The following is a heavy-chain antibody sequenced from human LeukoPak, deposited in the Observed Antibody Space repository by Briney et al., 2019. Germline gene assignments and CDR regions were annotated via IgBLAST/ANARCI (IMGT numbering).Heavy chain of an antibody. J-gene: IGHJ4*02. V-gene: IGHV3-11*04. Sequence: GGSLRLSCAASGFTFSDYYMSWVRQAPGKGLEWVSYISSSGSTIYYADSVKGRFPISRDNAKNSLHLQMNSLRAEDTAVYYCARGDYGDYVVDHWGQGTLVTVSS. D-gene: IGHD4-17*01. CDR2: ISSSGSTI. CDR3: ARGDYGDYVVDH. CDR1: GFTFSDYY.